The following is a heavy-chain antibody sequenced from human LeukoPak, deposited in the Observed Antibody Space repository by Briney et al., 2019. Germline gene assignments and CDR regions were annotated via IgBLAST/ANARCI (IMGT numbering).Heavy chain of an antibody. Sequence: PGGSLRLSCAASGFTFASYAMTWVRQAPGKGLEWFSAISGSGGSTYYAASAKGRFTISRDNYKNTLYLQMNSLRAEDTAVYYCARDSGIYDSSGYYGLSYYGMDVWGQGTTVTVSS. D-gene: IGHD3-22*01. V-gene: IGHV3-23*01. J-gene: IGHJ6*02. CDR2: ISGSGGST. CDR3: ARDSGIYDSSGYYGLSYYGMDV. CDR1: GFTFASYA.